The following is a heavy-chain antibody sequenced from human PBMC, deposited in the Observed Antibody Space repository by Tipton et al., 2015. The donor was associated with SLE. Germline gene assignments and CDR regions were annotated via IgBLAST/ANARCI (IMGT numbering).Heavy chain of an antibody. Sequence: SLRLSCTASGFTFGDYAMSWFRQAPGKGLEWVGFIRSKAYGGTTEYAASVKGRFTISRDDSKSIAYLQMNSLKTEDPAVYYCTREEIQLWFCDCWGQGTLVTVSS. CDR1: GFTFGDYA. J-gene: IGHJ4*02. CDR3: TREEIQLWFCDC. CDR2: IRSKAYGGTT. V-gene: IGHV3-49*03. D-gene: IGHD5-18*01.